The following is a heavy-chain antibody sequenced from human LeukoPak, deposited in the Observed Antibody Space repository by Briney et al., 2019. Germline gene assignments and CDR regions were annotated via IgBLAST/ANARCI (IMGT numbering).Heavy chain of an antibody. V-gene: IGHV3-23*01. Sequence: GGSLRLSCAASGFTFSAYAMSWVRQAPGKGLEWVSAISGSGGSTYYADFLKGRITISRDNSKNTLYLQMNSLRAEDTAVYYCAKDQGFGELFYYYGMDVWGQGTTVTVSS. D-gene: IGHD3-10*01. CDR1: GFTFSAYA. J-gene: IGHJ6*02. CDR2: ISGSGGST. CDR3: AKDQGFGELFYYYGMDV.